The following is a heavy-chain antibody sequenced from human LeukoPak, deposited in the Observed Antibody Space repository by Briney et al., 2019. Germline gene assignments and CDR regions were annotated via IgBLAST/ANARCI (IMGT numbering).Heavy chain of an antibody. CDR2: IKQDGSEK. J-gene: IGHJ1*01. Sequence: GGSLRLSCAASGFTFSSYWMSWVRQAPGKGLEWVANIKQDGSEKYYVDSVKGRFTISRDNAKNSLYLKMNSLRAEDTAVYYCARMIPTITMIVVVKTGYFQHWGQGTLVTVSS. V-gene: IGHV3-7*01. CDR1: GFTFSSYW. D-gene: IGHD3-22*01. CDR3: ARMIPTITMIVVVKTGYFQH.